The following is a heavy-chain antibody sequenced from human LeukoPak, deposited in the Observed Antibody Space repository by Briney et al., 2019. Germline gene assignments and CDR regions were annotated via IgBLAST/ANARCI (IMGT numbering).Heavy chain of an antibody. CDR3: ARDPNLHLTYFDY. V-gene: IGHV1-46*01. J-gene: IGHJ4*02. CDR1: GGTFSSYA. CDR2: INPSGGST. D-gene: IGHD4/OR15-4a*01. Sequence: GSSVKVSCKASGGTFSSYAISWVRQAPGQGLEWMGIINPSGGSTSYAQKFQGRVTMTRDTSTSTVYMELSSLRSEDTAVYYCARDPNLHLTYFDYWGQGTLVTVSS.